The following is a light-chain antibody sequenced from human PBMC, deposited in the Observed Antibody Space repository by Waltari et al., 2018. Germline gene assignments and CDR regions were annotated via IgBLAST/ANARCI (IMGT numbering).Light chain of an antibody. CDR1: SDDIGAYSY. Sequence: QSALTPPASVSGSPGQSITISCTGPSDDIGAYSYVTWYHQRPGKVPKLIIYDLTERPSGVSNRFSGSKSGSTASLTVSGLQAEDEGLFYCSAYTSRGTLKFGGGTRVTVL. J-gene: IGLJ2*01. CDR3: SAYTSRGTLK. CDR2: DLT. V-gene: IGLV2-14*03.